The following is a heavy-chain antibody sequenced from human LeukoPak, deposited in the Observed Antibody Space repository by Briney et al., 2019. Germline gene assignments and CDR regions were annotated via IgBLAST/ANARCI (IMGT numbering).Heavy chain of an antibody. CDR1: GGSISSSSYY. Sequence: PSETLSLTCTVSGGSISSSSYYWSCIRQPPGKGLECIGSIYYSGSTYYNPSLKSRVTISVDTSKNQFSLKLSSVTAADTAVYYCARLDDSSGWLPFDYWGQGTLVTVSS. D-gene: IGHD6-19*01. CDR3: ARLDDSSGWLPFDY. J-gene: IGHJ4*02. V-gene: IGHV4-39*01. CDR2: IYYSGST.